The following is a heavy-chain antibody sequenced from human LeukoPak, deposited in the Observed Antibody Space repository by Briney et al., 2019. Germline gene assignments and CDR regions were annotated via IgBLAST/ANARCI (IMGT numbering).Heavy chain of an antibody. J-gene: IGHJ3*02. Sequence: SETLSLTCAVYGGSFSGYYWSWIRQPPGKGLEWIGEINHSGSTNYNPSLNSLFTISIDTSKNQFSLKLSSVAAADTAVYYCARRILGGTAFDIWGQGTMVTVSS. CDR2: INHSGST. CDR3: ARRILGGTAFDI. V-gene: IGHV4-34*01. D-gene: IGHD3-16*01. CDR1: GGSFSGYY.